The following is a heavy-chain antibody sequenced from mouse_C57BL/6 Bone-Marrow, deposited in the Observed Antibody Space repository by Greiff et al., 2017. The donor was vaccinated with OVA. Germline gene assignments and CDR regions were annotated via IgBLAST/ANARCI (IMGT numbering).Heavy chain of an antibody. CDR3: ARERRDWCFEV. V-gene: IGHV1-82*01. J-gene: IGHJ1*03. Sequence: QVQLQQSGPELVKPGASVKISCKASGYAFSSSWMNWVKQRPGQGLEWIGRIYPGDGDTNYNGKFKGKATLTADKSSSTAYMQLSSLTSEDSAVSVCARERRDWCFEVWGTGTTRTVSS. CDR1: GYAFSSSW. CDR2: IYPGDGDT.